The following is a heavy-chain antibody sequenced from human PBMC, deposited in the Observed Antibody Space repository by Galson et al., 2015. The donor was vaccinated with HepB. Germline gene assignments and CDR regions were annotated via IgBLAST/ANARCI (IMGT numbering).Heavy chain of an antibody. D-gene: IGHD6-6*01. V-gene: IGHV3-30*04. Sequence: SLRLSCAASRFNFRSYAMHWVRQAPAKGLEWVAVVSHDGSIESYGDSVKGRFTISRDNSKNTLYLQMNSLSVDDTAVYYCAKDPYSRSSHYYYHMDVWGKGTTVIVSS. CDR3: AKDPYSRSSHYYYHMDV. CDR1: RFNFRSYA. CDR2: VSHDGSIE. J-gene: IGHJ6*03.